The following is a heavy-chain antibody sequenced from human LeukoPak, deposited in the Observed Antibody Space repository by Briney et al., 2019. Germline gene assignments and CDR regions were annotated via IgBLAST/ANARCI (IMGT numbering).Heavy chain of an antibody. V-gene: IGHV3-9*01. J-gene: IGHJ4*02. CDR3: AKESHSSGWRGYYFDY. CDR2: ISWNSGSI. Sequence: PGGSLRLSCAASGFTFDDYAMHWVRQAPGEGLEWVSGISWNSGSIGYADSVKGRFTISRDNAKNSLYLQMNSLRAEDTALYYCAKESHSSGWRGYYFDYWGQGTLVTVSS. CDR1: GFTFDDYA. D-gene: IGHD6-19*01.